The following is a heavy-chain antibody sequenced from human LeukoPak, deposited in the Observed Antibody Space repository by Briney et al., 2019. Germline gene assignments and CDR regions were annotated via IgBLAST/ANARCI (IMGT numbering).Heavy chain of an antibody. V-gene: IGHV3-30*18. Sequence: GGSLRLSCAASGFTFSSYGMHWVRQAPGKGLEWVAVISYDGSNKYYADSVKGRFTISRDNSKNTLYLQMNSLRAEDTAVYYCAKDDSSGYYLDYFHYWGQGALVTVSS. D-gene: IGHD3-22*01. CDR1: GFTFSSYG. CDR3: AKDDSSGYYLDYFHY. CDR2: ISYDGSNK. J-gene: IGHJ4*02.